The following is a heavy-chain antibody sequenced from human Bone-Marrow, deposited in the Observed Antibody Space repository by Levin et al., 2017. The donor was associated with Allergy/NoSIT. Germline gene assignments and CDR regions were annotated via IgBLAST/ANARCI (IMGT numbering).Heavy chain of an antibody. CDR2: IFSGGST. Sequence: GGSLRLSCEASGFTVSTNYMAWVRQAPGKGLEWVSVIFSGGSTYYADSVKGRFTISRDKSKNTLYLQMNSVRVEDTAIYYCSSAPGFSDYWGQGTQVTVSS. CDR1: GFTVSTNY. J-gene: IGHJ4*02. CDR3: SSAPGFSDY. V-gene: IGHV3-66*01.